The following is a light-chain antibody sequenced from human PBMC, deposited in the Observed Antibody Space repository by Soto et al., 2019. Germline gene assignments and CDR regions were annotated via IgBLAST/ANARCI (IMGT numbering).Light chain of an antibody. CDR2: EVS. V-gene: IGLV2-14*01. Sequence: QSFLTQPASVSGSPGQSITISCTGTSSDVGVYDYVSWYQLHPGKAPKLMVFEVSNRPSGVSYRFSGSKSGNTASLTISGLQAEDEADYFCSSYSISTAYLSGTGTKVTVL. CDR3: SSYSISTAYL. J-gene: IGLJ1*01. CDR1: SSDVGVYDY.